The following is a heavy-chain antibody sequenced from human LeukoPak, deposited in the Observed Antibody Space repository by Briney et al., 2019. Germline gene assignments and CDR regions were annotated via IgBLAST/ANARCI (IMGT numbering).Heavy chain of an antibody. J-gene: IGHJ5*02. CDR3: ASGYCSSTSCYTFSWFDP. V-gene: IGHV4-31*03. Sequence: SETLSLTCTVSGGSISSGGYYWSWIRQHPGKGLEWIGYIYYSGSTYYNPSLKSRVTISVDTSKNQFSLKLSSVTAADTAVYYCASGYCSSTSCYTFSWFDPWGQGTLVTVSS. D-gene: IGHD2-2*02. CDR2: IYYSGST. CDR1: GGSISSGGYY.